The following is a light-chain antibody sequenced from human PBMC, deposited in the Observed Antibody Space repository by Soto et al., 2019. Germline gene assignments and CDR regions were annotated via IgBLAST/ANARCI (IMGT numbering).Light chain of an antibody. CDR3: LKYNSAPWT. CDR2: DAS. V-gene: IGKV1-27*01. J-gene: IGKJ1*01. CDR1: QSISSW. Sequence: DIQMTQSPSTLSASVGDRVTITCRASQSISSWLAWYQQKPGKAPKLLIYDASTLQSGIPSRFSGSGSGTDFTLTISSLQPEDVATYYCLKYNSAPWTFGQGTKVDIK.